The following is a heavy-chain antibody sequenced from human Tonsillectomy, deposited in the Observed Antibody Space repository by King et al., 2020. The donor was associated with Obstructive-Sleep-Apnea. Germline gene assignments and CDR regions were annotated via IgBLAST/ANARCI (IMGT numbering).Heavy chain of an antibody. CDR1: GFTFISYW. D-gene: IGHD1-26*01. CDR3: ARDVDGSLDY. V-gene: IGHV3-7*03. Sequence: VQLVESGGGLVQPGGSLRLSCTASGFTFISYWMSWVRQAPGKGLEWVANIKQDESEKNYVDSVKGLFTISRDTARNSLYLQMNSLRVEDTAVYFCARDVDGSLDYWGQGALVPVSS. CDR2: IKQDESEK. J-gene: IGHJ4*02.